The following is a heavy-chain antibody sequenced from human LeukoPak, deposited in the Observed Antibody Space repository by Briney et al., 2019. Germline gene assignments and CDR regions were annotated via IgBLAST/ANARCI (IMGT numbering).Heavy chain of an antibody. CDR1: GGYITTTNY. CDR3: SRESGPYSPFGH. CDR2: ISLSGYT. J-gene: IGHJ4*02. V-gene: IGHV4-4*02. Sequence: SETLSLPCTVSGGYITTTNYWSWVRQSPGGGLEGIGEISLSGYTGFNPALRGRVTMSLDESKNPLSLTLTSVTAADTAIYYCSRESGPYSPFGHWGQGILVTVTA. D-gene: IGHD1-26*01.